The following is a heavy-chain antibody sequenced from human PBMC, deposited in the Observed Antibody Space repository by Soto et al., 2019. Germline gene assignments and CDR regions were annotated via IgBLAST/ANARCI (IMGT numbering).Heavy chain of an antibody. CDR1: GGTFSSYA. CDR3: ASLLSELRSSWAFDY. Sequence: QVQLVQSGAEVKKPGSSVKVSCKASGGTFSSYAISWVRQAPGQGLEWMGVIIPIFGTANYAQKFQGRVTITADESTSTAYMALRGLRSEDTAVYYCASLLSELRSSWAFDYWGQGTLVTVSS. D-gene: IGHD3-10*02. J-gene: IGHJ4*02. CDR2: IIPIFGTA. V-gene: IGHV1-69*01.